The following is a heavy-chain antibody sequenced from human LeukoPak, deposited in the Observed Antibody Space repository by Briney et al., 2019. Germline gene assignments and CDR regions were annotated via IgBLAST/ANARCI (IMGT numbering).Heavy chain of an antibody. J-gene: IGHJ6*03. D-gene: IGHD6-6*01. CDR3: ARDDLLGSSSFHYYMDV. CDR2: INPSGGST. CDR1: GYTFTGYY. V-gene: IGHV1-46*01. Sequence: ASVKVSCKASGYTFTGYYMHWVRQAPGQGLEWMGIINPSGGSTSYAQKFQGRVTMTRDMSTSTVYMELSSLRSEDTAVYYCARDDLLGSSSFHYYMDVWGKGTTVTVSS.